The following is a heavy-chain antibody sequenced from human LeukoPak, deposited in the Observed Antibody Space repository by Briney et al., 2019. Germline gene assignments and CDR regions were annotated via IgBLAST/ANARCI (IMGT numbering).Heavy chain of an antibody. CDR3: ARRGDGGRSFDY. J-gene: IGHJ4*02. D-gene: IGHD4-23*01. V-gene: IGHV3-53*01. CDR1: GFTFSSYA. Sequence: GGSLRLSCAASGFTFSSYAMSWVRQAPGKGLEWVSLIYGGGSTYYADSVKGRFTISRDNSKNTLYLQMNSLRAEDTAVYYCARRGDGGRSFDYWGQGTLVTVSS. CDR2: IYGGGST.